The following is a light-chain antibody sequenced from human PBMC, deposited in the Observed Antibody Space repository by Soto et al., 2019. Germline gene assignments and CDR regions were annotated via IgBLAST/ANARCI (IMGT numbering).Light chain of an antibody. CDR2: DAS. Sequence: DIQMTQSPSSLSASVGDRVTITCRASQSISSYLNWHQQKPGKAPMLLISDASSLQSGVPSRFSGSGSGTDFTLTISSLQPEDFATYYCQQSYSVPITFGQGTRLEIK. CDR3: QQSYSVPIT. CDR1: QSISSY. J-gene: IGKJ5*01. V-gene: IGKV1-39*01.